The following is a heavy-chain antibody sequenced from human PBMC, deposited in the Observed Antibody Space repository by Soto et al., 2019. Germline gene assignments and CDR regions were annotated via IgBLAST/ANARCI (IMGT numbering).Heavy chain of an antibody. J-gene: IGHJ5*02. CDR1: GYTFTGYF. Sequence: QVQLVQSGAEVKKPGASVKVSCMASGYTFTGYFIHWVREVPGQGLEYMGWINPNTGGTDYAQKFQGRVTMTRATSISTVFMEMKRLTPHDTAVYYCARVASSAGRDWFEPWGQGTLVTVSS. CDR2: INPNTGGT. CDR3: ARVASSAGRDWFEP. D-gene: IGHD3-10*01. V-gene: IGHV1-2*02.